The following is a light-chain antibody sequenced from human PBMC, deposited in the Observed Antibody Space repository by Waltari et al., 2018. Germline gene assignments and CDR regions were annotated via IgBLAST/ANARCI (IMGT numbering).Light chain of an antibody. J-gene: IGKJ2*01. CDR2: ADS. V-gene: IGKV1-39*01. Sequence: DIQMTQSPSSLSASVGDRVTITCRASQSIRNYLNWYQQKPGKVPELLIYADSSLQGGVPSRFSGSGSGTEFTLTISSLQPEDFATYYCQRSYSSPYTFGQGTTLHIK. CDR3: QRSYSSPYT. CDR1: QSIRNY.